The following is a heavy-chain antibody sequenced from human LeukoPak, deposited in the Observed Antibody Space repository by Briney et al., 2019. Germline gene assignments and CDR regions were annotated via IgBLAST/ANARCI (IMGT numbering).Heavy chain of an antibody. V-gene: IGHV3-30*02. CDR2: IRYDGSNK. D-gene: IGHD6-13*01. CDR3: AKDYSSSWYFWFDP. Sequence: GGSLRLSCAASGFTFSSYEMNWVRQAPGKGLEWVAFIRYDGSNKYYADSVKGRFTISRDNSKNTLYLQMNSLRAEDTAVYYCAKDYSSSWYFWFDPWGQGTLVTVSS. J-gene: IGHJ5*02. CDR1: GFTFSSYE.